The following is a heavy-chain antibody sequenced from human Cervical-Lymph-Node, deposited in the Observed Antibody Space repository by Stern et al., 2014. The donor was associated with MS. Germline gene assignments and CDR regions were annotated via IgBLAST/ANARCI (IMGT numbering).Heavy chain of an antibody. CDR2: IIPMDDIT. Sequence: QVQLVQSGPEVKKPGSSVKVSCKASGGTFDSHGISWVRQAPGQGLEWMGRIIPMDDITTYAQKFQGRVTFMADKPTSTVSLYVHSLRPEDTAPYYCARITLILGAPPTTLPDYWGQGTLVTVSS. CDR3: ARITLILGAPPTTLPDY. CDR1: GGTFDSHG. V-gene: IGHV1-69*09. J-gene: IGHJ4*02. D-gene: IGHD3-22*01.